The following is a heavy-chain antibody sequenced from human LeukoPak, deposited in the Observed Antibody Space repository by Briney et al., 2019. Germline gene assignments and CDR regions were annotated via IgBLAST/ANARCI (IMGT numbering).Heavy chain of an antibody. CDR3: ARASVAGNYFDY. V-gene: IGHV3-33*01. CDR1: GFTFSSYG. Sequence: GGSLRLSCAASGFTFSSYGMHWVRQAPGKGLEWVAVIWYDGSNKYYADSVKGRFTISRDNSKNTLYLQMNSLRAEDTAVYYCARASVAGNYFDYWGQGTLVTVSS. D-gene: IGHD6-19*01. CDR2: IWYDGSNK. J-gene: IGHJ4*02.